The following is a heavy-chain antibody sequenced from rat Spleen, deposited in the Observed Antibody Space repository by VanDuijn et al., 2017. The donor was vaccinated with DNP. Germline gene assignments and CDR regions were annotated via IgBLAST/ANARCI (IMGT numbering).Heavy chain of an antibody. J-gene: IGHJ2*01. V-gene: IGHV5-46*01. D-gene: IGHD5-1*01. Sequence: EVQPVESGGGLVQPERSMKRSCAASGFTFSSFPMAWVRQAPTKGLEWVATIITSGGSTYYRDSLKGRFTISRDNAKSTITLQMNSLLSEHTATYYCARDRTGTWFDYCGQGVMVTGSS. CDR1: GFTFSSFP. CDR2: IITSGGST. CDR3: ARDRTGTWFDY.